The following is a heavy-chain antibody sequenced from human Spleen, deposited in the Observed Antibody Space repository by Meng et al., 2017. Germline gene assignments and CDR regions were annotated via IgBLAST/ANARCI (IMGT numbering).Heavy chain of an antibody. V-gene: IGHV4-34*01. CDR2: INHSGST. CDR1: GGSFSDYY. J-gene: IGHJ4*02. CDR3: ARGPTTMAHDFDY. Sequence: QVQLQQWGAGLVKTSQTLSLTCVVSGGSFSDYYWSWIRQPPGKGLEWIGEINHSGSTNYNPSLESRATISVDTSQNNLSLKLSSVTAADSAVYYCARGPTTMAHDFDYWGQGTLVTVSS. D-gene: IGHD4-11*01.